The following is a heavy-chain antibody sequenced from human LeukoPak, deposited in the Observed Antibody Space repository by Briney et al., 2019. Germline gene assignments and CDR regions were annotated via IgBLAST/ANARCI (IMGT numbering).Heavy chain of an antibody. V-gene: IGHV4-59*01. CDR2: IYYSGST. J-gene: IGHJ4*02. CDR3: ASGPYSSSWTY. D-gene: IGHD6-13*01. Sequence: SETLSLTCTVSGGFISSYYWSWIRQPPGKGLEWIGYIYYSGSTNYNPSLKSRVTISVDTSKNQFSLKLSSVTAADTAVYYCASGPYSSSWTYWGQGTLVTVSS. CDR1: GGFISSYY.